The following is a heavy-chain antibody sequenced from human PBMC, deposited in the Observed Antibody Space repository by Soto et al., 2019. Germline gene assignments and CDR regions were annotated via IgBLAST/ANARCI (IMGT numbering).Heavy chain of an antibody. Sequence: GGSLRLSCAASGFTFSDYWMQWVRQAPGKGLVWVSRINRDGRSTSYADSVKGRFTISRDNAKNTLYLHMNSLRAEDTAVYYCARASCSSTSCYALHYYYMDVWAKGTTVTVSS. V-gene: IGHV3-74*01. CDR1: GFTFSDYW. J-gene: IGHJ6*03. CDR2: INRDGRST. CDR3: ARASCSSTSCYALHYYYMDV. D-gene: IGHD2-2*01.